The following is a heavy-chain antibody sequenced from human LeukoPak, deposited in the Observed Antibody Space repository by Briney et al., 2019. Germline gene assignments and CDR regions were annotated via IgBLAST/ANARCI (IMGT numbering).Heavy chain of an antibody. Sequence: SVKVSCKASGGTFSSYAISWVRQAPGQGLEWMGGIIPIFGTANYAQKFQGRVTITADESTSTAYMELSSLRSEDTAVYYCARDRRYCSSTSCRSYYYYYGMDVWGQGTTVTVSS. CDR3: ARDRRYCSSTSCRSYYYYYGMDV. CDR1: GGTFSSYA. J-gene: IGHJ6*02. CDR2: IIPIFGTA. V-gene: IGHV1-69*01. D-gene: IGHD2-2*01.